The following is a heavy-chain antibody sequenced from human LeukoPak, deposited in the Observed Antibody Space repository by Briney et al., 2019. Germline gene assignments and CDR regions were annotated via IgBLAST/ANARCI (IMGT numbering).Heavy chain of an antibody. CDR2: ISAYNGNT. V-gene: IGHV1-18*01. D-gene: IGHD3-22*01. Sequence: ASVKVSCKASGYTFTSYGISWVRQAPGQGLEWMGWISAYNGNTNYAQKLQGRVTMTEDTSTDTAYMELSSLRSEDTAVYYCATALEYYYDSSGYRYWGQGTLVTVSS. J-gene: IGHJ4*02. CDR3: ATALEYYYDSSGYRY. CDR1: GYTFTSYG.